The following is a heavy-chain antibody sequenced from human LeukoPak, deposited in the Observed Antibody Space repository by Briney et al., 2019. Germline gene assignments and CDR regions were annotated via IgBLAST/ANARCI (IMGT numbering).Heavy chain of an antibody. D-gene: IGHD2-15*01. Sequence: PGGSLRLSCAASGFTFSSYWMHWVRQAPGKGLVWVSRINSDGSSTSYADSVKGRFTISRDNAKNKLYLQMNSLRAEDTAVYYCARGTLGYCSGGSCPTYYYYYYMDVWGKGTTVTVSS. CDR2: INSDGSST. CDR3: ARGTLGYCSGGSCPTYYYYYYMDV. V-gene: IGHV3-74*01. CDR1: GFTFSSYW. J-gene: IGHJ6*03.